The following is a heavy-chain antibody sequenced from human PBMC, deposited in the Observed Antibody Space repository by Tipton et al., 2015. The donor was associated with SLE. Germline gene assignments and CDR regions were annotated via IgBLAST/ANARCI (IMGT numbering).Heavy chain of an antibody. J-gene: IGHJ2*01. CDR1: GYTFTSYG. CDR3: AGTPGVAGGDRSFDL. V-gene: IGHV1-18*01. CDR2: ISAYNGNT. D-gene: IGHD3-16*01. Sequence: QSGAEVKKPGASVKVSCKASGYTFTSYGISWVRQAPGQGLEWMGWISAYNGNTNYAQKLQGRVTMTTDTSTSTAYMELRSLRSDDTAGYYVAGTPGVAGGDRSFDLWGRGTLVTVSS.